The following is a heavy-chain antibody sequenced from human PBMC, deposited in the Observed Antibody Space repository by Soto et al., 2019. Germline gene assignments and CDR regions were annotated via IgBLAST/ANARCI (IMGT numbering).Heavy chain of an antibody. CDR3: ARDRVAARHNYYYYGMDV. V-gene: IGHV3-53*01. J-gene: IGHJ6*02. CDR2: IYSGGST. Sequence: PGGSLRLSCAASGFTVSSNYMSWVRQAPGKGLEWVSVIYSGGSTYYADSVKGRFTISRDNTKNTLYLQMNSLRAEDTAVYYCARDRVAARHNYYYYGMDVWGQGTTVTVSS. CDR1: GFTVSSNY. D-gene: IGHD6-6*01.